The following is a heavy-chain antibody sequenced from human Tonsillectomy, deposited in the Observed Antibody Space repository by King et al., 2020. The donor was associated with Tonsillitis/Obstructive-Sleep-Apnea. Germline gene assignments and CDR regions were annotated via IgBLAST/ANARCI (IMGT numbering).Heavy chain of an antibody. CDR1: GFTFSTYP. V-gene: IGHV3-30*04. CDR3: ARQALDQYYELWSGPRVTYYFDY. J-gene: IGHJ4*02. D-gene: IGHD3-3*01. Sequence: VQLVESGGGVVQPGRSLRLSCAASGFTFSTYPMHWVRQAPGKGLEWVAVLSYDGSNKYYADSVKGRFTISRDNSKNTLYLQMNSLRAEDTAVYYCARQALDQYYELWSGPRVTYYFDYWGQGTLVPVSS. CDR2: LSYDGSNK.